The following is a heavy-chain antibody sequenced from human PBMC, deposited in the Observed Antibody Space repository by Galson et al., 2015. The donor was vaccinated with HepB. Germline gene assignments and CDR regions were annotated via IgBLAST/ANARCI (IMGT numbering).Heavy chain of an antibody. V-gene: IGHV5-51*01. CDR3: ARRAAVAADYFDF. J-gene: IGHJ4*02. D-gene: IGHD6-19*01. CDR2: IYPGDSEI. Sequence: QSGAEVKKPGESLKISCKGSGYTFASFWIGWVRQMPGQGLEWMGIIYPGDSEIRNSPSFEGQVTMSADKSTRTAYLHFSSLKTSDTAMYYCARRAAVAADYFDFWGQGTLVTVSS. CDR1: GYTFASFW.